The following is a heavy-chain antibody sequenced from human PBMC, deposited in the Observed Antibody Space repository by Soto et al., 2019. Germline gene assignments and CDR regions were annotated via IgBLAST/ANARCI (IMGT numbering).Heavy chain of an antibody. Sequence: QVQLQESGPGLVKPSQTLSLTCTVSGGSISSGGYYWSWIRQHPGKGLEWVGYIYYGGSTYYHPSPKSLGTRPVDTSKNQFSLKLRSGTAAYTAVYYCAREEGYWGQGPLVTVSS. CDR1: GGSISSGGYY. V-gene: IGHV4-31*01. CDR3: AREEGY. J-gene: IGHJ4*02. CDR2: IYYGGST.